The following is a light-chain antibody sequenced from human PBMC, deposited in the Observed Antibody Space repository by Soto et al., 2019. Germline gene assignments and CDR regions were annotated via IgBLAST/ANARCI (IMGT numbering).Light chain of an antibody. Sequence: DIQMTQSPSSLSASVGDRVTITCRASQSISGWLAWYRQKPGKAPNLLIYKASNLESGVPSRFSGSGSGTEFTLTITSLQPDDFATYFCQQYGTYPITFGQGTRLEIK. CDR1: QSISGW. CDR3: QQYGTYPIT. V-gene: IGKV1-5*03. CDR2: KAS. J-gene: IGKJ5*01.